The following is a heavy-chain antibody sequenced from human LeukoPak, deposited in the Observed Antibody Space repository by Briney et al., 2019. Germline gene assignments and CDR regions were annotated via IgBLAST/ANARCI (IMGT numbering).Heavy chain of an antibody. CDR3: ARAPGAYGPEYFQH. CDR1: GFTFENYP. V-gene: IGHV3-43*02. CDR2: ISAHGRET. D-gene: IGHD2-21*01. J-gene: IGHJ1*01. Sequence: GSLILSCAASGFTFENYPIHWVRQAPGKGLEWVSLISAHGRETYYSAHVKGRFTISRDNAKNSLYLQKNSLRAADTAVYYCARAPGAYGPEYFQHWGQGTLVTVSS.